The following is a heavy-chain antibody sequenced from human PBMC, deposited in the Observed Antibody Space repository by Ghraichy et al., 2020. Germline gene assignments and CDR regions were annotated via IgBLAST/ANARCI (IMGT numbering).Heavy chain of an antibody. D-gene: IGHD6-13*01. Sequence: ASVKVSCKASGYTFTSYGISWVRQAPGQGLEWMGWISAYNGNTNYAQKLQGRVTMTTDTSTSTAYLELRSLRSDDTAVYYCARDPGIAAAASPGAFDIWGQGTMVTVSS. CDR3: ARDPGIAAAASPGAFDI. CDR2: ISAYNGNT. J-gene: IGHJ3*02. CDR1: GYTFTSYG. V-gene: IGHV1-18*04.